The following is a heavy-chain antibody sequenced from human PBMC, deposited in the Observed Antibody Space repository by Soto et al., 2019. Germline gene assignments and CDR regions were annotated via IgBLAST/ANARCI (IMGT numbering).Heavy chain of an antibody. D-gene: IGHD3-10*01. J-gene: IGHJ4*02. CDR2: ISGGGDTT. V-gene: IGHV3-23*01. CDR3: AKGRGGSGSLTPRVDF. Sequence: EVQLLESGGGLVQPGGSLRLSCAASGFTFNNYAMTWVRHAPGKGLEWVSAISGGGDTTSYADSVKGRFTVSRDGSKNTLYLQMSSLRAEDTALYYCAKGRGGSGSLTPRVDFWGQGSLVNVSS. CDR1: GFTFNNYA.